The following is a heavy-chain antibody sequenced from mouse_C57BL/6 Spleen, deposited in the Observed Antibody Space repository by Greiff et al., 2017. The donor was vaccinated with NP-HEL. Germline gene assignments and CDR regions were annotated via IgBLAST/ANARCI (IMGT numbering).Heavy chain of an antibody. CDR2: IYPRSGNT. J-gene: IGHJ1*03. D-gene: IGHD1-1*01. Sequence: QVQLKQSGAELARPGASVKLSCKASGYTFTSYGISWVKQRTGQGLEWIGEIYPRSGNTYYNEKFKGKATLTADKSSSTAYMELRSLTSEDSAVYFCARDYGSSPEWYFDVWGTGTTVTVSS. V-gene: IGHV1-81*01. CDR1: GYTFTSYG. CDR3: ARDYGSSPEWYFDV.